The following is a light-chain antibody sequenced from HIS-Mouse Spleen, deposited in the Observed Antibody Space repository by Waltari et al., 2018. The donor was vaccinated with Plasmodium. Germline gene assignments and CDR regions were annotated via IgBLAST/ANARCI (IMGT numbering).Light chain of an antibody. CDR2: EVS. Sequence: QSALTQPPSASGSPGQSVTISCTGTSSDVGGYNYVSRYQQHPGKAPKLMIYEVSTRPSGVPDRFSGSTSGNTASLSVSVLQAEDEADYCCSSYAGSYNLVFGGGTKLTVL. CDR3: SSYAGSYNLV. V-gene: IGLV2-8*01. CDR1: SSDVGGYNY. J-gene: IGLJ2*01.